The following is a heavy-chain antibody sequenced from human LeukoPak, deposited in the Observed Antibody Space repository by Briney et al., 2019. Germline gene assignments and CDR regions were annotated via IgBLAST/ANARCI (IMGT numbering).Heavy chain of an antibody. CDR1: GFTFSSHG. D-gene: IGHD3-10*01. Sequence: GGSLRLSCAASGFTFSSHGMNWVRQAPGKGLEWVSGISPSGGITYYTDSVKGRFTISRDNSKNTLYLQMGSLRAEDMAVYYCARDGYYGSGSYYNYYYYYYMDVWGKGTTVTVSS. CDR2: ISPSGGIT. CDR3: ARDGYYGSGSYYNYYYYYYMDV. V-gene: IGHV3-23*01. J-gene: IGHJ6*03.